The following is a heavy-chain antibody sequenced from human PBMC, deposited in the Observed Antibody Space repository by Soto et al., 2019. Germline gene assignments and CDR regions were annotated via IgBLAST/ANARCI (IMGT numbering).Heavy chain of an antibody. V-gene: IGHV1-18*04. CDR3: ARRRYYDSSGYYPFDY. J-gene: IGHJ4*02. CDR1: GYTFTSYG. Sequence: GASVKVSCKASGYTFTSYGISWVRQAPGQGLEWMGWISAYNGNTNYAQKLQGRVTMTTDTSTSTAYMELRSLRSDDTAVYYCARRRYYDSSGYYPFDYWGQGTMVTVSS. D-gene: IGHD3-22*01. CDR2: ISAYNGNT.